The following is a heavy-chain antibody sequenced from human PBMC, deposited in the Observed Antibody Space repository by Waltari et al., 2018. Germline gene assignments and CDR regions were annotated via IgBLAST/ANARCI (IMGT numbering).Heavy chain of an antibody. CDR1: GGSFSGYY. CDR3: ARGRVSVVVPAAIDYYYYYGMDV. D-gene: IGHD2-2*01. V-gene: IGHV4-34*01. Sequence: QVQLQQWGAGLLKPSETLSLTCAVYGGSFSGYYWSWIRQPPGKGLEWIGEINHSGSTNTNPSLRGRVTISVDTSKNQFSLKLSSVTAADTAVYYCARGRVSVVVPAAIDYYYYYGMDVWGQGTTVTVSS. J-gene: IGHJ6*02. CDR2: INHSGST.